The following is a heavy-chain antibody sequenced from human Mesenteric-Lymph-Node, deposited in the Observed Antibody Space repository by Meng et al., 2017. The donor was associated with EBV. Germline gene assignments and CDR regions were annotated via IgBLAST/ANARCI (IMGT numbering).Heavy chain of an antibody. Sequence: QVQLVQFGAEVRKPGASVKISCKASGYSFTSYYIHWLRQAPGQGLEWLGIINPSDGDTAYPQNFHDRVTVTMDTSSSTVHLDLSSLKSDDTAVYYCALASFDFWGQGTLVTVSS. V-gene: IGHV1-46*01. CDR3: ALASFDF. J-gene: IGHJ4*02. CDR1: GYSFTSYY. CDR2: INPSDGDT.